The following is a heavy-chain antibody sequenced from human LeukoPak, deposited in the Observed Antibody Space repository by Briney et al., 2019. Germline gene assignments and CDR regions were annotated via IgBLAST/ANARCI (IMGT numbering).Heavy chain of an antibody. D-gene: IGHD6-19*01. Sequence: GGSLRLSCAASGFTFSSYAMSWVRQAPGKGLEWVSAISGSGGSTYYADSVKGRFTISRDNSKNTLYLQMNSLRAEDTAVYYCAKYLRYSSGWYSIDYWGQGTLVTVSS. V-gene: IGHV3-23*01. CDR1: GFTFSSYA. CDR3: AKYLRYSSGWYSIDY. J-gene: IGHJ4*02. CDR2: ISGSGGST.